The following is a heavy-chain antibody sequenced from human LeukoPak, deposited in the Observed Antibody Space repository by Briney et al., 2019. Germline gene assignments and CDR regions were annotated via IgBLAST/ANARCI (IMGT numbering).Heavy chain of an antibody. CDR2: ISAYNGNT. CDR1: GYTFTSYG. D-gene: IGHD4-17*01. Sequence: ASVKVSCKASGYTFTSYGISWVRQAPGQGLEWMGWISAYNGNTNYAQKLQGRVTMTTDTSTSTAYMELRSLRSDDTAVYYCAGGYGDYVDYYYYYMDVWGKGTTVTVSS. CDR3: AGGYGDYVDYYYYYMDV. V-gene: IGHV1-18*01. J-gene: IGHJ6*03.